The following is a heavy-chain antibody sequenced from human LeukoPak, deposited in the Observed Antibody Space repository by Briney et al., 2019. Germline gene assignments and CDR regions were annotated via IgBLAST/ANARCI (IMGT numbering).Heavy chain of an antibody. CDR2: SRNKANSYTT. J-gene: IGHJ4*02. V-gene: IGHV3-72*01. Sequence: GGSLRLSCATSGFIFSDYHIDWVRQAPGKGLEWVGRSRNKANSYTTEYAASVKGRFTISRDDSENTLHLQMSSLKTEDTAMYYCTRCSTGTRLYYFDYWGQGTLVTVSS. D-gene: IGHD1/OR15-1a*01. CDR3: TRCSTGTRLYYFDY. CDR1: GFIFSDYH.